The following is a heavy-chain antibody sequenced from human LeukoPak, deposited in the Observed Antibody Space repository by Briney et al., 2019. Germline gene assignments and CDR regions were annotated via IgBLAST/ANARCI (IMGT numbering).Heavy chain of an antibody. J-gene: IGHJ5*02. D-gene: IGHD1-26*01. CDR3: ARDSGSYFLRWFDP. V-gene: IGHV4-34*01. CDR2: INHSGST. Sequence: SETLSLTCAVYGGSFSGYYWSWIRQPPGKGLEWIGEINHSGSTNYNPSLKSRVTISADTSKNQFSLKLSSVTAADTAVYYCARDSGSYFLRWFDPWGQGTLVTVSS. CDR1: GGSFSGYY.